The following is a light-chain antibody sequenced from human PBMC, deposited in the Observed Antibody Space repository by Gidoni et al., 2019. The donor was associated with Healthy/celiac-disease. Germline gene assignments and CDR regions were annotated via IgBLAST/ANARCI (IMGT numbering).Light chain of an antibody. CDR2: GAS. J-gene: IGKJ2*01. CDR3: QQYGSSPYT. V-gene: IGKV3-20*01. Sequence: EIVLTPSPGTLSLSPGERATLSCRASQSVSSSYLAWYQQKPGQAPRLLIYGASSRATGIPDRCSGSGSGTDFTLTISRLEPEDFAVYYCQQYGSSPYTFGQGTKLEIK. CDR1: QSVSSSY.